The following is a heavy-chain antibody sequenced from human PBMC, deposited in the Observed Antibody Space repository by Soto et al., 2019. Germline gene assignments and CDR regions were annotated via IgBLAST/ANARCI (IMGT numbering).Heavy chain of an antibody. V-gene: IGHV4-59*01. CDR1: GGSISSYY. CDR3: ARDSGSNLEY. Sequence: SETLSPTCTVSGGSISSYYWSWIRQPPGKGLEWIGYIYYSGSTNYNPSLKSRVTISVDTSKNQFSLKLSSVTAADTAVYYCARDSGSNLEYWGHGTLVTASS. D-gene: IGHD6-13*01. CDR2: IYYSGST. J-gene: IGHJ4*01.